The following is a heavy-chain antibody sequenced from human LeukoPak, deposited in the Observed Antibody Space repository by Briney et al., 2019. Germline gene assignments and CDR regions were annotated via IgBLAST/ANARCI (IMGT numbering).Heavy chain of an antibody. V-gene: IGHV3-48*01. CDR2: ISDSSSII. D-gene: IGHD4-17*01. CDR1: GFTFSTYT. CDR3: ARGPYGDYVDAFDI. Sequence: GGSLRLSCAAPGFTFSTYTMNWVRQAPGKGLEWVSYISDSSSIIYYADSVKGRFTISRDNAKNSLYLQMNSLRAEDTAMYYCARGPYGDYVDAFDIWGQGTMVTVSS. J-gene: IGHJ3*02.